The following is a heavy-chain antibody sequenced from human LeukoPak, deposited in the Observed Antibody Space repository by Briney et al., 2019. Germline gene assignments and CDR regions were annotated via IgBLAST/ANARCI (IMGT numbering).Heavy chain of an antibody. Sequence: GASVKVSCKASGYTFTGYYMHWVRQAPGQGLEWMGWINPNSGGTNYAQKFQGRVTMTRDTSISTAYMELSRLRSDDTAVYYCARICSSTSCYGGGDYWGQGTLVTVSS. J-gene: IGHJ4*02. CDR1: GYTFTGYY. CDR2: INPNSGGT. V-gene: IGHV1-2*02. D-gene: IGHD2-2*01. CDR3: ARICSSTSCYGGGDY.